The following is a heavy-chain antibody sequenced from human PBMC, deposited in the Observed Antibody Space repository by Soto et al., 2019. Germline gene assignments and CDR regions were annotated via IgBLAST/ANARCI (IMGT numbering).Heavy chain of an antibody. D-gene: IGHD7-27*01. CDR2: IYMSGNS. Sequence: ELQLVESGGGLVQPGGSLRLSCGASGFTVSTNYMSWVRQAPGKGLECVAIIYMSGNSYYADSVRGRFTISRDTSKRRLYLQMDSRRAGDTAVYYCTQEELGRDHWGQGTLVTVSS. J-gene: IGHJ4*02. CDR3: TQEELGRDH. CDR1: GFTVSTNY. V-gene: IGHV3-66*01.